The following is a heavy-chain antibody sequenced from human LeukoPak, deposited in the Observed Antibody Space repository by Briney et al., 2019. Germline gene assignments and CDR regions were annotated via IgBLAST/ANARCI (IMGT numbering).Heavy chain of an antibody. CDR3: ARHIILVATTSGAIDI. CDR1: GGSISSSSYY. CDR2: IYYSGSA. V-gene: IGHV4-39*01. Sequence: SETLSLTCTVSGGSISSSSYYWGWLRQPPGKGLEWIGSIYYSGSAYYNPSLKSRVTISVDTSKNQFSLKLSSVTAADTAVYYCARHIILVATTSGAIDIWGQGTMVTVSS. J-gene: IGHJ3*02. D-gene: IGHD1-26*01.